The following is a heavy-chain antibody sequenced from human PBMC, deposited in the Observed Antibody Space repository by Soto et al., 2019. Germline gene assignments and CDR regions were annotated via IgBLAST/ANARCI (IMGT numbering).Heavy chain of an antibody. CDR2: IYYSGST. Sequence: TGSAGTLRPGRYHGCWIRQPPGKGLEWIGSIYYSGSTYYNPSLKSRVTISVDTSKDQFSLKLSSVTAADTAVYYCASSYYYGSVWFDPWGQGTLVT. V-gene: IGHV4-39*01. D-gene: IGHD3-10*01. J-gene: IGHJ5*02. CDR1: AGTLRPGRYH. CDR3: ASSYYYGSVWFDP.